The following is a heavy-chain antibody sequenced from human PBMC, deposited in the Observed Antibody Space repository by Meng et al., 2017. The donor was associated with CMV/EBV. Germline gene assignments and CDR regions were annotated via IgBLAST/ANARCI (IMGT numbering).Heavy chain of an antibody. CDR2: ISSSRSYI. V-gene: IGHV3-21*01. CDR3: ARDDLGDYDFWSSYYGVRLDY. D-gene: IGHD3-3*01. J-gene: IGHJ4*02. CDR1: GFTFSSYS. Sequence: GESLKISCAASGFTFSSYSMNWVRQAPGNGLEWVSSISSSRSYIYYADSVKGRFTISRDNAKNSLYLQMNSLRAEDTAVYYCARDDLGDYDFWSSYYGVRLDYWGQGTLVTVSS.